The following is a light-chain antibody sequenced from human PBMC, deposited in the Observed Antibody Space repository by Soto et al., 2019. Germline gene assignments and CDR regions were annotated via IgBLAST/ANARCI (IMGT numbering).Light chain of an antibody. V-gene: IGLV3-21*04. J-gene: IGLJ2*01. Sequence: SYELTQPPSVSVAPGETARITGGGNDIGSKSVHWYRQKQGQAPVFAIYLDSDLTPGIPERFSGANSGNTATLTISRVEPGDEADYYCQVWDSSSDHVVFGGGTKLTVL. CDR3: QVWDSSSDHVV. CDR1: DIGSKS. CDR2: LDS.